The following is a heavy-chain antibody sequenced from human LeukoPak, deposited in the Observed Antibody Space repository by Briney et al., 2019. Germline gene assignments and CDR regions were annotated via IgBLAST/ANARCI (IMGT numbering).Heavy chain of an antibody. Sequence: GGSLRLSCAASGFTFYTYSMNWVRQAPGKGLEWVSSISSSSNYIYYADSVKGRFTISRNNAKNSLYLQMNSLRDEDTAVYYCARGGGSYYNYWGQGTLVTVSS. J-gene: IGHJ4*02. V-gene: IGHV3-21*01. CDR2: ISSSSNYI. CDR1: GFTFYTYS. CDR3: ARGGGSYYNY. D-gene: IGHD1-26*01.